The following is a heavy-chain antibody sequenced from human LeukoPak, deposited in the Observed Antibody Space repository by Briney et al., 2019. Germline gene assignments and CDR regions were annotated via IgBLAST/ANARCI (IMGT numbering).Heavy chain of an antibody. CDR2: ISGSGDNT. Sequence: HPGGSLRLSCAASGFTFSSYAMSWVRQAPGKGLEWVSGISGSGDNTYYADSVKGRFTISRDNSKNTLYLQMNSLRAEDTAVYYCAKRLAVAALDYWGQGTLVTVSS. D-gene: IGHD6-19*01. V-gene: IGHV3-23*01. CDR3: AKRLAVAALDY. J-gene: IGHJ4*02. CDR1: GFTFSSYA.